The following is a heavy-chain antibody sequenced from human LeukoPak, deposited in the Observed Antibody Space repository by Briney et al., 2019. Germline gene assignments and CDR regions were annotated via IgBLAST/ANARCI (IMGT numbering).Heavy chain of an antibody. CDR2: IYYTGST. J-gene: IGHJ4*02. D-gene: IGHD6-13*01. CDR1: GGSISSSNYY. V-gene: IGHV4-39*01. CDR3: ARLRKPAAGTWVFDTSGYYFDF. Sequence: SETLSLTCTVSGGSISSSNYYWGWIRQPPGKGLEWIGIIYYTGSTFYNPPLKSRVTISVDTSMRQFSLKLRSVTAADTAVFYCARLRKPAAGTWVFDTSGYYFDFWGQGTLVTVSS.